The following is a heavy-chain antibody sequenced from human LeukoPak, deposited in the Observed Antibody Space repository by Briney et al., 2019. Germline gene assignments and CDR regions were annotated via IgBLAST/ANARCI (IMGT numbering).Heavy chain of an antibody. CDR1: GGSISSYY. Sequence: SETLSLTCTVSGGSISSYYWSWIRQPPGKGLEWIGYIYYSGSTNYNPSLKSRVTISVDTSKNQFSLKLSSVTAADTAVYYCARAFSHYDILTGYYISGWFDPWGQGTLVTVSS. J-gene: IGHJ5*02. V-gene: IGHV4-59*01. CDR2: IYYSGST. CDR3: ARAFSHYDILTGYYISGWFDP. D-gene: IGHD3-9*01.